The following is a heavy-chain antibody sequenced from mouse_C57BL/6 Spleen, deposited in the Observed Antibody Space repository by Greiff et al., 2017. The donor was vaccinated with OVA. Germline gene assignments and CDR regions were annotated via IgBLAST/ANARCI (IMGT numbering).Heavy chain of an antibody. CDR3: ARSLYYSNPSMDY. V-gene: IGHV1-42*01. CDR2: INPSTGGT. CDR1: GYSFTGYY. J-gene: IGHJ4*01. Sequence: EVKVVESGPELVKPGASVKISCKASGYSFTGYYMNWVKQSPEKSLEWIGEINPSTGGTTYNQKFKAKATLTVDKSSSTAYMQLKSLTSEDSAVYYCARSLYYSNPSMDYWGQGTSVTVSS. D-gene: IGHD2-5*01.